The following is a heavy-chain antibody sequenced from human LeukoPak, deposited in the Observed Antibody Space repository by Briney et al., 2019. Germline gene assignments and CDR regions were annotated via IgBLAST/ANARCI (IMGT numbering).Heavy chain of an antibody. CDR1: GGSISNSNYY. Sequence: SETLSPTCTVSGGSISNSNYYWGWIRQPPGKGLEWIGGAYYSGTTYYSPSLKSRVTISVDTSRNHFSLNLNSVTAADTAVYYCARACRNYYDSSGYYTHFDYWGQGTLVTVSS. J-gene: IGHJ4*02. V-gene: IGHV4-39*02. CDR3: ARACRNYYDSSGYYTHFDY. CDR2: AYYSGTT. D-gene: IGHD3-22*01.